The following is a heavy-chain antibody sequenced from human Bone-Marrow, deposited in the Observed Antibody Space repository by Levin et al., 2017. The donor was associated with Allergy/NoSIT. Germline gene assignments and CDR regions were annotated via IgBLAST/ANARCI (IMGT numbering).Heavy chain of an antibody. J-gene: IGHJ6*02. CDR2: IYYSGST. V-gene: IGHV4-39*01. Sequence: SETLSLTCTVSGGSISTSNHYWDWIRQPPGKGLEWIGNIYYSGSTYYNPSLKSRVTISVDTSKNQFSLKLTSVSAADTAVYYCAKSRGGDSTYYYYYGMDVWGQGTTVTVSS. CDR3: AKSRGGDSTYYYYYGMDV. CDR1: GGSISTSNHY. D-gene: IGHD2-21*01.